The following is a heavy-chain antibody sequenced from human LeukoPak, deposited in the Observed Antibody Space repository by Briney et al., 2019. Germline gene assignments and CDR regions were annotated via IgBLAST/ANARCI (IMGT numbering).Heavy chain of an antibody. CDR3: ARELGYCSGDSCSFYYYIDV. CDR2: IYSSGST. Sequence: SETLSLTCTVSGGSISNYYWSWIRQPAGKGLEWIGRIYSSGSTNYNPSLKGRVTMSVNTSKNHFSLKLSSVTAADTAVYYCARELGYCSGDSCSFYYYIDVWGKGTTVTISS. J-gene: IGHJ6*03. CDR1: GGSISNYY. V-gene: IGHV4-4*07. D-gene: IGHD2-15*01.